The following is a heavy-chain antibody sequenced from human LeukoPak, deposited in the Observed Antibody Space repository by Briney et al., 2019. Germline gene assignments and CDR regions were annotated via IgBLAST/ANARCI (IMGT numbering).Heavy chain of an antibody. D-gene: IGHD6-19*01. CDR1: GFTFSDYY. V-gene: IGHV3-23*01. J-gene: IGHJ4*02. CDR3: AKDLKATPIAVAAQGFDY. CDR2: ISGSGGST. Sequence: GGSLRLSCAASGFTFSDYYMSWLRQAPGKGLEWVSAISGSGGSTYYADSVKGRFTISRDNSKNTLYLQMNSLRAEDTAVYYCAKDLKATPIAVAAQGFDYWGQGTLVTVSS.